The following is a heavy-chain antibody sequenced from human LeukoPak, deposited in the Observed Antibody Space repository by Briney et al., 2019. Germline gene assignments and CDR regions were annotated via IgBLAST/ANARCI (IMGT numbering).Heavy chain of an antibody. V-gene: IGHV1-8*01. Sequence: ASVKVSCKASGYTFTSYDINWVRQATGQGLEWMGWMNPNSGNTGYAQKFQGRVTMTRNTSISTAYMELSSLRSEDTAVYYCAGGGDDSSGYYYGNAFDIWGQGTMVTVSS. CDR2: MNPNSGNT. CDR1: GYTFTSYD. D-gene: IGHD3-22*01. J-gene: IGHJ3*02. CDR3: AGGGDDSSGYYYGNAFDI.